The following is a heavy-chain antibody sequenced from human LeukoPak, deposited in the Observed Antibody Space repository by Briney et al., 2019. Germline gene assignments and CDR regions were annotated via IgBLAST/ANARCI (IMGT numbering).Heavy chain of an antibody. CDR1: GFTFSSYA. CDR3: AGAGGTMGRGGIKTGGDFDY. V-gene: IGHV3-30-3*01. CDR2: RSHGGSNK. J-gene: IGHJ4*02. D-gene: IGHD3-10*01. Sequence: GGSLRLSCAASGFTFSSYAMHWVRQAPGKGLEWVAVRSHGGSNKYYADSVKSRFTISRDNSKNTLYLQMNSLRAEDTAVFYWAGAGGTMGRGGIKTGGDFDYWGQGTLVTVSS.